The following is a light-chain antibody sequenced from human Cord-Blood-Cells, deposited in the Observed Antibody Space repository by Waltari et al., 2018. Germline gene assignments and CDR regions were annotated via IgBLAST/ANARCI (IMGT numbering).Light chain of an antibody. CDR2: AAS. J-gene: IGKJ2*01. CDR1: QSISSY. Sequence: DIKMTQSPSSLSASVGDRVTITCRASQSISSYLNWYQQKPGKAPKLLIYAASSLQSGVPSRFSGSGSGTDFTLTISSLQPEDFATYYCQQSYSTPMYTFGQGPSWRSN. V-gene: IGKV1-39*01. CDR3: QQSYSTPMYT.